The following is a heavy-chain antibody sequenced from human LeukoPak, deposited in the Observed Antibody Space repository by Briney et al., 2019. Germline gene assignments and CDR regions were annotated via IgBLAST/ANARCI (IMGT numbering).Heavy chain of an antibody. Sequence: SETLSLTCTVSGGSISSGGYYWIWIRQHPGKGLEWIGYNYYSASTYYNPYLKSRVTISVATSKNQFSLKLSSVTAADTVVYYCARDRGSSVTDYWGQGTLVTVSS. CDR2: NYYSAST. CDR1: GGSISSGGYY. J-gene: IGHJ4*02. CDR3: ARDRGSSVTDY. V-gene: IGHV4-31*03. D-gene: IGHD6-6*01.